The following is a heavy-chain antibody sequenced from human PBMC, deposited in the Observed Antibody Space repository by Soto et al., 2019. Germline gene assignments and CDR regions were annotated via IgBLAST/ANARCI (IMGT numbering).Heavy chain of an antibody. V-gene: IGHV3-21*06. Sequence: PRLSCAASGFTFTRYSMNWVRQAPGKGLEWVSSISSTTNYIYYGDSMKGRFTISRDNAKNSLYLEMNSLRAEDTAVYYYARESEDLTSNFDYWGQGTLVTVSS. J-gene: IGHJ4*02. CDR3: ARESEDLTSNFDY. CDR2: ISSTTNYI. CDR1: GFTFTRYS.